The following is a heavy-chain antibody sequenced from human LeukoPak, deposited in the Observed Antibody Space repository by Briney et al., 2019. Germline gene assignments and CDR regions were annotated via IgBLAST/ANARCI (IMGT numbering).Heavy chain of an antibody. CDR1: GGSISSYY. Sequence: SETLSLTCTVSGGSISSYYWSWIRQPAGKGLEWIGRIYTSGSTNYNPSLKSRVTMSVDTSKNQFSLRLSSVTAADTAVYYCAREDSGSYYNYYYFYMDVWGKGTTVTISS. V-gene: IGHV4-4*07. J-gene: IGHJ6*03. CDR3: AREDSGSYYNYYYFYMDV. D-gene: IGHD3-10*01. CDR2: IYTSGST.